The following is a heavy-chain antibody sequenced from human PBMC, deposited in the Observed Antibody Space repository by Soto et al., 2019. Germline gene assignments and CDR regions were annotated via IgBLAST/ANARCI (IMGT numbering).Heavy chain of an antibody. V-gene: IGHV3-72*01. D-gene: IGHD3-10*01. CDR2: IRNKANSYFI. J-gene: IGHJ3*01. CDR1: GFTFSDHY. CDR3: VRVRLSGLPAGKVYDF. Sequence: EVQLVESGGGLVQPGGSLRLSCAASGFTFSDHYMDWVRQAPGKGLEWVGRIRNKANSYFIQYGASVKGRFIISRDDSQNSLSLQMNSLNTEQTALYYCVRVRLSGLPAGKVYDFWGQGTMVTVSS.